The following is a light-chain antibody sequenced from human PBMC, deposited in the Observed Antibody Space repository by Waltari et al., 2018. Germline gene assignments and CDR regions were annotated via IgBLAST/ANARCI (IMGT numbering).Light chain of an antibody. V-gene: IGKV3-20*01. J-gene: IGKJ1*01. CDR2: GAS. Sequence: EVVLTQSPGTLSLSPGERATLACRASQSVGTSLACYQQKPGQVPRLLIDGASRRATSMQDRISGSGSGTDFSLTISRLAPEDFAVYYCQHYESLPATFGQGTKVEI. CDR1: QSVGTS. CDR3: QHYESLPAT.